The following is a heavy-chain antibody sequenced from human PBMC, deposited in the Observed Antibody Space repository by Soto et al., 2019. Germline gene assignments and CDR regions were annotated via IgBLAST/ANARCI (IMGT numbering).Heavy chain of an antibody. Sequence: QVQLVESGGGVVQPGRSLRLSCAASGFTFSSYGMHWVRQAPGKGLEWVAVISYDGSNKYYADSVKGRFTIFRDNSKNTLYLQMNSLRAEDTAVYYCAKDMGGGARYYYYGMDVWGQGTTVTVSS. J-gene: IGHJ6*02. CDR3: AKDMGGGARYYYYGMDV. CDR2: ISYDGSNK. V-gene: IGHV3-30*18. CDR1: GFTFSSYG. D-gene: IGHD6-6*01.